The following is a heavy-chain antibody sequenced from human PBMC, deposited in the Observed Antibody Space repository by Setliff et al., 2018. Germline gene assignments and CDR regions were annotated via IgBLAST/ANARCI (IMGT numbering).Heavy chain of an antibody. Sequence: SGPTLVNPTETLTLTCTVSGFSLSNARMGVSWIRQPPGKALEWLAHIFANDEKSYSTTLKSRLTISKDTSKRQVVLTMTNMDPVDTATYYCAHIAGGGNSPRHDYWGQGTLVTVSS. CDR1: GFSLSNARMG. D-gene: IGHD2-21*01. J-gene: IGHJ4*02. CDR2: IFANDEK. V-gene: IGHV2-26*01. CDR3: AHIAGGGNSPRHDY.